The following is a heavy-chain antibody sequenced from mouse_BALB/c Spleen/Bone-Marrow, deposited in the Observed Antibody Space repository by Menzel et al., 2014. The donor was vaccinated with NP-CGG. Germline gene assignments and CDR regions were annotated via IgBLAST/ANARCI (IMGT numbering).Heavy chain of an antibody. Sequence: QVQLQQSGAELVRPGTSVKVSCKASGYAFTDYLMEWLKQRPGQGLEWIGVINPGSGSTNYNEKFKDKATLTADKSSSTGYMQRSSLTSDDSAVYFCARDDGSFDYWGQGTILTVSS. J-gene: IGHJ2*01. CDR1: GYAFTDYL. CDR3: ARDDGSFDY. D-gene: IGHD2-3*01. CDR2: INPGSGST. V-gene: IGHV1-54*01.